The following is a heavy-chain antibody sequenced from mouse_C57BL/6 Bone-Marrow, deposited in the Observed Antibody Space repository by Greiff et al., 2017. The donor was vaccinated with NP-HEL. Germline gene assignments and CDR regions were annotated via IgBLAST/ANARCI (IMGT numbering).Heavy chain of an antibody. J-gene: IGHJ4*01. Sequence: EVQLQESGPELVKPGASVKISCKASGYSFTGYYMNWVKQSPEKSLEWIGEINPSTGGTTYNQKFKAKATLTVDKSSSTAYMQLKSLTSEDSAVYYCARAYSNYYAKDYWGQGTSVTVSS. CDR3: ARAYSNYYAKDY. D-gene: IGHD2-5*01. CDR2: INPSTGGT. V-gene: IGHV1-42*01. CDR1: GYSFTGYY.